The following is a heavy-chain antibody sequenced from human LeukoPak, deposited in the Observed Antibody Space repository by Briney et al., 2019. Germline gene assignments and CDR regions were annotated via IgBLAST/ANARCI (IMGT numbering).Heavy chain of an antibody. Sequence: GGSLRLSCAADSAFRFSSYWMSWVRQAPGKGLEWVAVISYDGSNKYYADSVKGRFTISRDNSKNTLYLQMNSLRAEDTAVYYCARGSLWLQLDYWGQGTLVTVSS. J-gene: IGHJ4*02. CDR1: AFRFSSYW. V-gene: IGHV3-30-3*01. CDR2: ISYDGSNK. D-gene: IGHD5-24*01. CDR3: ARGSLWLQLDY.